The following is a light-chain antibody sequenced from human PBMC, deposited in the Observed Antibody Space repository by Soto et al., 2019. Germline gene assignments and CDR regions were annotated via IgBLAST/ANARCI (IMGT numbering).Light chain of an antibody. CDR1: QSISGW. CDR3: QHYESYPIT. CDR2: DAS. J-gene: IGKJ5*01. V-gene: IGKV1-5*01. Sequence: DIQMTQSPSTLSASVGDRVTITCRASQSISGWLAWYQQKPGKAPNLLIYDASSLESGVPSRFSGSGSGTEFTLTISSLQPADFATYYCQHYESYPITFGQGTRLEIK.